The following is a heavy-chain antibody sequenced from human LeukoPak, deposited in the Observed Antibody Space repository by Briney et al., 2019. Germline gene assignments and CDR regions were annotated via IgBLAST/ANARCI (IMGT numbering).Heavy chain of an antibody. CDR2: IIPIFGTA. V-gene: IGHV1-69*06. J-gene: IGHJ3*02. Sequence: GASVKVSCKASGGTFSSYAISWVRQAPGQGLEWMGGIIPIFGTANYAQKFQGRVTITADKSTSTAYMELSSLRSEDTAVYYCARDLIAAPDRGAFDIWGQGTMVTVSS. CDR1: GGTFSSYA. CDR3: ARDLIAAPDRGAFDI. D-gene: IGHD6-13*01.